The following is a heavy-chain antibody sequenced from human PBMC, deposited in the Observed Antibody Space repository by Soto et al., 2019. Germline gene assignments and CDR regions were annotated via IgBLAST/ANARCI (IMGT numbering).Heavy chain of an antibody. V-gene: IGHV3-33*01. Sequence: GGSLRLSCAASGFTFSSYGMHWVRQAPGKGLEWVAVIWYDGSNKCYADSVKGRFTISRDNSKNTLYLQMNSLRAEDTAVYYGARDRYGDKAFDYWGQGTLVTVSS. CDR2: IWYDGSNK. D-gene: IGHD4-17*01. CDR3: ARDRYGDKAFDY. J-gene: IGHJ4*02. CDR1: GFTFSSYG.